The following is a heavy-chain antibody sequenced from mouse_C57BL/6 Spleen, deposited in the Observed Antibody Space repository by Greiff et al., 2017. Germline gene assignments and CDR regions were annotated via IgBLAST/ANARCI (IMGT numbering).Heavy chain of an antibody. J-gene: IGHJ1*03. V-gene: IGHV14-2*01. CDR2: IDPEAGVT. CDR3: ARWGLRRDWYFDV. D-gene: IGHD2-4*01. Sequence: EVQLQQSGAELVKPGASVKLSCTASGFNIKDYYMHWVKQRTEQGLEWIGRIDPEAGVTKYAPKFQGTATLTADTSSNPAYLLLSILTSVDTAVYYSARWGLRRDWYFDVWGTGTTVTVSS. CDR1: GFNIKDYY.